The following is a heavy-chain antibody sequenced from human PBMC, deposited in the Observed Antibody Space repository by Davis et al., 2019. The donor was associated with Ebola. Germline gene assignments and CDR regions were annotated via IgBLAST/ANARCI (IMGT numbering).Heavy chain of an antibody. Sequence: GESLKISCAASGFTFSSYWMSWVRQAPGKGLEWVSAISGSGDSTYYTDSVKGRFAIFRDNSENTLYLQINSLRTGDTAIYYCARGRRTTWESWFDPWGQGTLVTVSS. CDR1: GFTFSSYW. CDR2: ISGSGDST. V-gene: IGHV3-23*01. J-gene: IGHJ5*02. CDR3: ARGRRTTWESWFDP. D-gene: IGHD4-17*01.